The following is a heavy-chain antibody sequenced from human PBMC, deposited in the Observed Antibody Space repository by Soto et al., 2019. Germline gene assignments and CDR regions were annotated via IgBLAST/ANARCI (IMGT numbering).Heavy chain of an antibody. CDR2: AYHGGST. CDR3: AVKLGYCTGGSCYSFWPRFQGEYIHH. Sequence: QVQLQQWGAGLLKPSETLSLTCAVYGGSFSGFSWSWVRQPPGKGLEWIGEAYHGGSTNYNPSLKSRVTISVDTSENQFSLKLGSVTAADTAVYYCAVKLGYCTGGSCYSFWPRFQGEYIHHWGQGTLVTVSS. D-gene: IGHD2-15*01. V-gene: IGHV4-34*01. CDR1: GGSFSGFS. J-gene: IGHJ1*01.